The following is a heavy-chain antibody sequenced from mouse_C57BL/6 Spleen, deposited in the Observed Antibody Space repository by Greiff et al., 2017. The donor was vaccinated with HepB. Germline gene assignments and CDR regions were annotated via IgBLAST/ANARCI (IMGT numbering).Heavy chain of an antibody. D-gene: IGHD1-1*01. CDR2: ISSGSSTI. J-gene: IGHJ1*03. Sequence: EVQVVESGGGLVKPGGSLKLSCAASGFTFSDYGMHWVRQAPEKGLEWVAYISSGSSTIYYADTVKGRFTISRDNAKNTLFLQLTSLRSEDTAMYYCARDAYYGSSAWYFDVWGTGPTVTVSS. CDR1: GFTFSDYG. V-gene: IGHV5-17*01. CDR3: ARDAYYGSSAWYFDV.